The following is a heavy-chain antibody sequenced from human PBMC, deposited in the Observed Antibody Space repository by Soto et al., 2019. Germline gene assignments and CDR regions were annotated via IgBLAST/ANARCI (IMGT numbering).Heavy chain of an antibody. J-gene: IGHJ3*02. CDR3: ARPLIVGATWGAFDI. D-gene: IGHD1-26*01. CDR2: ISYDGSNK. V-gene: IGHV3-30-3*01. CDR1: GFTFSSYA. Sequence: PGGSLRLSCAASGFTFSSYAMHWVRQAPGKGLEWVAVISYDGSNKYYADSVKGRFTISRDNSKNTLYLQMNSLRAEDTAAYYCARPLIVGATWGAFDIWGQGTMVTVSS.